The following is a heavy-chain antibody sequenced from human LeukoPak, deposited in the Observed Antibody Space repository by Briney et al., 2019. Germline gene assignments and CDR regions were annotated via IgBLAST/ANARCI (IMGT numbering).Heavy chain of an antibody. J-gene: IGHJ4*02. D-gene: IGHD3-10*01. Sequence: GRSLRLSCAASGFTFSSYGMHWVSQAPGKGLEWVAVISYDGSNKYYADSVKGRFTMSRDNSKNTLYLQMYSLRAEDTAVYFCAKDGSGSYFFDYWGQGTLVTVSS. CDR2: ISYDGSNK. CDR1: GFTFSSYG. V-gene: IGHV3-30*18. CDR3: AKDGSGSYFFDY.